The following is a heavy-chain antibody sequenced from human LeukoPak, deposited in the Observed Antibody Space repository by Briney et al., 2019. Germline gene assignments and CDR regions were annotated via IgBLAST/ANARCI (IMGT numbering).Heavy chain of an antibody. CDR1: GYTFTGYY. Sequence: ASVKVSCKASGYTFTGYYMHWVRQAPGQGLEWMGWINPNSGGTNYAQKFQGRVTMTRDTSISTAYMELSRLRSDDTAVYYCARDTTSGGNYEERGQGTLVTVSS. D-gene: IGHD4/OR15-4a*01. CDR3: ARDTTSGGNYEE. J-gene: IGHJ4*02. V-gene: IGHV1-2*02. CDR2: INPNSGGT.